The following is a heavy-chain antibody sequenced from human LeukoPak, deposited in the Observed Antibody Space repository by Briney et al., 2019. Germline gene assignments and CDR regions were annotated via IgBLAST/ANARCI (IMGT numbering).Heavy chain of an antibody. CDR1: GVSLRSYA. J-gene: IGHJ3*02. D-gene: IGHD2-21*02. CDR3: VRVTPKAFDI. CDR2: MSSNGDST. Sequence: GGSLRLSCSASGVSLRSYAMHWVRQAPGKGLEYASAMSSNGDSTYYADSVKDRFCICRDNSQKTLYLQMSRLRAADTAVYYCVRVTPKAFDIWGKGTMVTVSS. V-gene: IGHV3-64D*06.